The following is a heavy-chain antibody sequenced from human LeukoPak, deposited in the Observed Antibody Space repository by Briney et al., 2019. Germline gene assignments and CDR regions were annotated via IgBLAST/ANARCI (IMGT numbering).Heavy chain of an antibody. J-gene: IGHJ6*02. CDR1: GGSFRGYY. CDR3: ARVVGGSGSYSRTHYYYYYGMDV. V-gene: IGHV4-34*01. D-gene: IGHD3-10*01. CDR2: INHSGST. Sequence: NPSETLSLTCAVYGGSFRGYYWSWIRQPPGKGLEWIGEINHSGSTNYNPSLKSRATISVDTSKNQFSLKLSSVTAADTAVYYCARVVGGSGSYSRTHYYYYYGMDVWGQGTTVTVSS.